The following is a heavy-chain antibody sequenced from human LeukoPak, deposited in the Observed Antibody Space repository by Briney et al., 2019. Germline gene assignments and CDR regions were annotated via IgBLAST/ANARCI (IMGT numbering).Heavy chain of an antibody. D-gene: IGHD3-3*01. CDR2: IYYSGST. CDR3: ARGVRADYDFWSAKPPRTNWFDP. Sequence: SETLSLTCTVSGGSISSYYWSWIRQPPGKGLEWIGYIYYSGSTNYNPSLKSRVTISVDTSKNQFSLKLSSVTAADTAVYYCARGVRADYDFWSAKPPRTNWFDPWGQGTLVTVSS. CDR1: GGSISSYY. V-gene: IGHV4-59*01. J-gene: IGHJ5*02.